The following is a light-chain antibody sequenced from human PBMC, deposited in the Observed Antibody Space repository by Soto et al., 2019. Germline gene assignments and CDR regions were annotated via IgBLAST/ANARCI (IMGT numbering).Light chain of an antibody. CDR1: QGISSY. CDR2: AAS. V-gene: IGKV1-8*01. Sequence: AMRMTQTPSSFSASTGDRVTITCRASQGISSYLAWYQQKPGRAPKLLIYAASTLQVGVPSRFSGSGSGTDFTLSISCLQSEDFATYYCQQYYSYPWTFGQGTKVDIK. J-gene: IGKJ1*01. CDR3: QQYYSYPWT.